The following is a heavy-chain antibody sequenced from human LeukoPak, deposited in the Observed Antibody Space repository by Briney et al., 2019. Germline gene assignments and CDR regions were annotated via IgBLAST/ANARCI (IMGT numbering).Heavy chain of an antibody. CDR3: ARHPPSRYCTNGVCNNWFDP. Sequence: SETLSLTCIVSGGSISSGTYYWGWIRQPPGKGLEWIGSIYYSGSTYYNPSLKSRVTISVDTSKNQFSLKLSSVTAADTAVYYCARHPPSRYCTNGVCNNWFDPWGQGTLVTVSS. J-gene: IGHJ5*02. CDR1: GGSISSGTYY. D-gene: IGHD2-8*01. V-gene: IGHV4-39*01. CDR2: IYYSGST.